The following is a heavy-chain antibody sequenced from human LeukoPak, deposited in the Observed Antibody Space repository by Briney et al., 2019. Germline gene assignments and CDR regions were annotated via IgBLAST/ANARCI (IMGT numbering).Heavy chain of an antibody. CDR3: ARGSTHGSSGYLRPFDY. D-gene: IGHD3-22*01. V-gene: IGHV3-30*04. J-gene: IGHJ4*02. CDR2: ISYDGRNE. CDR1: GFTFSSYT. Sequence: QPGRSLRLSCAASGFTFSSYTMHWVRQAPGKGLDWVTIISYDGRNEYYAASVKGRFTISRDNSRNTVFLQMNSLRDEDTAVYYCARGSTHGSSGYLRPFDYWGRGTLVTVSS.